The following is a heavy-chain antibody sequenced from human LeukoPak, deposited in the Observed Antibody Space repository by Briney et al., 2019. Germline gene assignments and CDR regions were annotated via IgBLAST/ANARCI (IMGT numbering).Heavy chain of an antibody. D-gene: IGHD3-10*01. Sequence: PSETLSLTCTVSGGSISSYYWSWIRQPPGKGLEWIGYIYYSGSTNYNPSLKSRVTISVDTSKNQFSLKLSSVTAADTAVYYCATTRSYYYGSGSPNWFDPWGQGTLVPVSS. J-gene: IGHJ5*02. CDR1: GGSISSYY. V-gene: IGHV4-59*01. CDR3: ATTRSYYYGSGSPNWFDP. CDR2: IYYSGST.